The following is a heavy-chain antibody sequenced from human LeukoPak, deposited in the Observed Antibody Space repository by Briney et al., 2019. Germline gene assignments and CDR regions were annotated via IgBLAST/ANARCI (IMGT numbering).Heavy chain of an antibody. CDR3: ASYSVVVAATLANKSLVGYFDY. CDR1: GGSLTGYY. Sequence: AETLSLTRAVYGGSLTGYYWSWIRQPPGKGLGWIGEINHSGSNNYNPSLKSRVTISVDTSKNQFSLKLSSVTAADTAVYYCASYSVVVAATLANKSLVGYFDYWGQGTLVTVSS. D-gene: IGHD2-15*01. V-gene: IGHV4-34*01. J-gene: IGHJ4*02. CDR2: INHSGSN.